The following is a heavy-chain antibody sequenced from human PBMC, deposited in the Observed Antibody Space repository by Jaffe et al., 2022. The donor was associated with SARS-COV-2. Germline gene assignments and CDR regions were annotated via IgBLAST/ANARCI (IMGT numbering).Heavy chain of an antibody. J-gene: IGHJ5*02. Sequence: QVQLVQSGAEVEKPGASVKVSCKASGYTFTNYAIHWVRQAPGQRPEWMGWINAGKGNTGYSQKFQGRVALTRDTSASTAYMELSSLTSEDTAVYYCARMVTRAPWLFDPWGQGTLVTVSS. CDR1: GYTFTNYA. V-gene: IGHV1-3*01. D-gene: IGHD2-21*02. CDR2: INAGKGNT. CDR3: ARMVTRAPWLFDP.